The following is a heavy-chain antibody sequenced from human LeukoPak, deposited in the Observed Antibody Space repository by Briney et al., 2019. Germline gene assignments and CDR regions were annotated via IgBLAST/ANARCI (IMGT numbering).Heavy chain of an antibody. J-gene: IGHJ4*02. Sequence: SETLSLTCTVSGGSISSSSYYWGWIRQPPGKGLEWIGSIYYSGSTYYNPSLKSRVTISVDTSKNQFSLKLSSVTAADTAVYYCARLSDIVVVVAAPAEYWGQGTLVTVSS. CDR2: IYYSGST. CDR1: GGSISSSSYY. CDR3: ARLSDIVVVVAAPAEY. D-gene: IGHD2-15*01. V-gene: IGHV4-39*07.